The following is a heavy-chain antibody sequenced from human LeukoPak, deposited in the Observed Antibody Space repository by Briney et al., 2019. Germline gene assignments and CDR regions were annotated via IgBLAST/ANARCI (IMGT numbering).Heavy chain of an antibody. CDR1: AFTFSNAW. Sequence: GGSLRLSCAASASAFTFSNAWMSWVRQAPGKGLEWVGRIKSKTDGGTTDYAAPVKGRFTTSRDDSKNTLYLQMNSLKTEDTAVYYCTTGVNYGDSPFDYWGQGTLVTVSS. J-gene: IGHJ4*02. V-gene: IGHV3-15*01. D-gene: IGHD4-17*01. CDR3: TTGVNYGDSPFDY. CDR2: IKSKTDGGTT.